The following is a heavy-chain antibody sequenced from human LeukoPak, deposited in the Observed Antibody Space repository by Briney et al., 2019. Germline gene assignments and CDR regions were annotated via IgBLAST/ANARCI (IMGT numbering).Heavy chain of an antibody. CDR1: GFTFSDNY. J-gene: IGHJ6*02. V-gene: IGHV3-23*01. CDR3: AKEVGMWWEAQLGMDV. Sequence: GGSLRLSCAASGFTFSDNYMSWFRQAPGKGLEWVSAISGSGGSTYYADSVKGRFTISRDNSKNTLYLQMNSLRAEDTAVYYCAKEVGMWWEAQLGMDVWGQGTTVTVSS. CDR2: ISGSGGST. D-gene: IGHD2-21*01.